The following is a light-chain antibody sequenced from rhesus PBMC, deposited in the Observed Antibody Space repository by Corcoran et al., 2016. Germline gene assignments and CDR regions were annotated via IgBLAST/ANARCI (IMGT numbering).Light chain of an antibody. V-gene: IGKV3-42*03. J-gene: IGKJ4*01. Sequence: EIVMTQSPATLSLSPGERATLSCRASQSVSSSVAWYQQNPGQAPRLLSYGVASRAPGIPDRFSGSGSGTEFTLTISSLEPEDFAVYYCQQYSNWPLTFGGGTKVEIK. CDR1: QSVSSS. CDR3: QQYSNWPLT. CDR2: GVA.